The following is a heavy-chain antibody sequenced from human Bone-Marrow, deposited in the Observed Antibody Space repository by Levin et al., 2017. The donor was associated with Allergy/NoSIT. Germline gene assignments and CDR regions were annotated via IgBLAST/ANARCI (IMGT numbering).Heavy chain of an antibody. CDR3: AREASGYDSQNYFYYNGVDV. D-gene: IGHD5-12*01. J-gene: IGHJ6*02. CDR1: GGSINVDNYY. Sequence: SETLSLTCTVSGGSINVDNYYWSWIRQYPGTGPEWIGYIHYSGSTFYSPSLKSRITITVDTSKNQFSLSLRSVTAADTAIYYCAREASGYDSQNYFYYNGVDVWGQGTTVTVSS. V-gene: IGHV4-31*03. CDR2: IHYSGST.